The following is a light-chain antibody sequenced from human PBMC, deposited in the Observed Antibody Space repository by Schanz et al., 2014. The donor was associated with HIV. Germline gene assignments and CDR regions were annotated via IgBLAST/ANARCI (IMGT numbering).Light chain of an antibody. CDR1: QSVKSNF. Sequence: EIVLTQSPGTLSLSPGERGTLSCRASQSVKSNFIGWYQQKPGQAPRLLIFGASNRATGIPDRFSGGGSGTDFTLTISRLEPEDFAVYSCQQYGSPPWTFGQGTKVEVK. CDR2: GAS. V-gene: IGKV3-20*01. J-gene: IGKJ1*01. CDR3: QQYGSPPWT.